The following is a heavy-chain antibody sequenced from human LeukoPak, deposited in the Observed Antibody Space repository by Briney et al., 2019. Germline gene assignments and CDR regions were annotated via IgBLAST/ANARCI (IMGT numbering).Heavy chain of an antibody. J-gene: IGHJ4*02. CDR2: IYYSGST. CDR1: GGSISSSSYY. Sequence: SETLSLTCTVSGGSISSSSYYWGWIRQPPGKGLEWIGSIYYSGSTYYNPSLKSRVTISVDTSKNQFSLKLSSVTAADTAVYYCARVITPLLESETYYYDSSGYYFLPYYFDYWGQGTLVTVSS. CDR3: ARVITPLLESETYYYDSSGYYFLPYYFDY. V-gene: IGHV4-39*07. D-gene: IGHD3-22*01.